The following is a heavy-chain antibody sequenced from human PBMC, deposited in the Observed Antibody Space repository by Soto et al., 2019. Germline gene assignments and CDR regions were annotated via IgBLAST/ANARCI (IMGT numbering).Heavy chain of an antibody. CDR2: IYSGGST. Sequence: PGGSLRLSCAASGFTVSSSYMSWVRQAPGKGLEWVSVIYSGGSTYYADSVKGRFTISRDNSKNTLYLQMNSLRAEDTAVYYCARDRVRYYGMDVWGQGTTVTVSS. CDR3: ARDRVRYYGMDV. CDR1: GFTVSSSY. V-gene: IGHV3-53*01. D-gene: IGHD2-21*01. J-gene: IGHJ6*02.